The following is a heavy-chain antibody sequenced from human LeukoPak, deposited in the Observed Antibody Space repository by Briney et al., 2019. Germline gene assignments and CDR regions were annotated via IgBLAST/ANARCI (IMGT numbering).Heavy chain of an antibody. CDR1: GFTVSSNY. D-gene: IGHD1-26*01. V-gene: IGHV3-53*01. Sequence: PGVSLRLSCAASGFTVSSNYMSRARQAPGKGLEWVSVIYSGGSTYYVDSVKGRFTISRDNSKNTLYLQMNSLRAEDTAVYYCARSGVSYYYGMDVWGQGTTVTVSS. J-gene: IGHJ6*02. CDR3: ARSGVSYYYGMDV. CDR2: IYSGGST.